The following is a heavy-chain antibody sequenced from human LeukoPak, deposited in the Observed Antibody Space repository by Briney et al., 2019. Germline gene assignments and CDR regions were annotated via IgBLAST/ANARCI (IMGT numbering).Heavy chain of an antibody. V-gene: IGHV3-48*01. D-gene: IGHD3-3*01. Sequence: GGSLRLSCAASGFTFSSYSMDWVRQAPGKGLEWVSYISPSSTSIYYADSLKGRFTVSRDNSKNSMYLQMNSLRAEDTAIYYCARDAASGTNWFDPWGQGTLVTVSS. CDR3: ARDAASGTNWFDP. J-gene: IGHJ5*02. CDR1: GFTFSSYS. CDR2: ISPSSTSI.